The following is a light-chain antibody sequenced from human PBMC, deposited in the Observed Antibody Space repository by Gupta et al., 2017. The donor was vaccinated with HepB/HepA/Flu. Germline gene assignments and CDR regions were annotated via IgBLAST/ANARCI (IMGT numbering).Light chain of an antibody. J-gene: IGKJ1*01. CDR1: QSVSSSY. V-gene: IGKV3-20*01. CDR3: QQYGNSPET. CDR2: GAS. Sequence: EIVLTQSPGTLSLSPGERATLSCRASQSVSSSYLAWYQQKPGQAPRLLIYGASSRATGIPDRFSGSGSGTDFTLTISRLEPEDFAVYYCQQYGNSPETFGQGTXVEIK.